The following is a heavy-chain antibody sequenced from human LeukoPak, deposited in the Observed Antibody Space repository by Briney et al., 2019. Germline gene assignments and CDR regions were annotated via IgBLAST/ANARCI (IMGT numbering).Heavy chain of an antibody. CDR1: GYSISSGYY. D-gene: IGHD3-10*01. V-gene: IGHV4-38-2*02. Sequence: SETLSLTCTVSGYSISSGYYWDWIRQPPGKGLEWIGTLSHSGSSYYNPSLKSRVTMSVDTSKNQFSLKLSSVTAADTAVYYCAREEGYYYGSGHVWGKGTTVTISS. J-gene: IGHJ6*04. CDR2: LSHSGSS. CDR3: AREEGYYYGSGHV.